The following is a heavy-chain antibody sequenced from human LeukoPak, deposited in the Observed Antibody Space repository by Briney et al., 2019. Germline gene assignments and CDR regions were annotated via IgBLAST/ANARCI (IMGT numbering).Heavy chain of an antibody. Sequence: ASVKVSCKASGYTFTSYDINWVRQATGQALEWVGWMNPNSGNTGNAQKFQGRVTMTRNTSISTAYMELSSLRSEDTAVYYCARMTTDVLLWFGESTDYYYYYYMDVWGKGTTVTISS. J-gene: IGHJ6*03. CDR2: MNPNSGNT. D-gene: IGHD3-10*01. CDR3: ARMTTDVLLWFGESTDYYYYYYMDV. V-gene: IGHV1-8*01. CDR1: GYTFTSYD.